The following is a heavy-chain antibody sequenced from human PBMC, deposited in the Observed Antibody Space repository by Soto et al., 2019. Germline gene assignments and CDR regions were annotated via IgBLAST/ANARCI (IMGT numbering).Heavy chain of an antibody. CDR2: INSSSSYT. CDR1: GFTFSDYY. V-gene: IGHV3-11*05. D-gene: IGHD6-13*01. Sequence: QVQLVESGGGLVKPGGSLRLSCAASGFTFSDYYMSWIRQAPGKGLEWVSYINSSSSYTNYADSVKGRFTISRDNAKNSLYLQMNSLRAEDTSVYYWARTIVAAGGRRYFDLWGRGTLVTVSS. CDR3: ARTIVAAGGRRYFDL. J-gene: IGHJ2*01.